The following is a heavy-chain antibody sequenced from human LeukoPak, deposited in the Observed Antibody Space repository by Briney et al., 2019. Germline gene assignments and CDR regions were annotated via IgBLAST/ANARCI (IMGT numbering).Heavy chain of an antibody. CDR3: AREPVVVPAATLGS. D-gene: IGHD2-2*01. V-gene: IGHV3-74*01. CDR1: GFTSSSYW. J-gene: IGHJ5*02. Sequence: GGSLRLSCAASGFTSSSYWMHWLRQAPGKGLVWVSRINSDGSSTSYADSVKGRFTISRDNAKNTLYLQMNSLRAEVTAVYYCAREPVVVPAATLGSWGQGTLVTVSS. CDR2: INSDGSST.